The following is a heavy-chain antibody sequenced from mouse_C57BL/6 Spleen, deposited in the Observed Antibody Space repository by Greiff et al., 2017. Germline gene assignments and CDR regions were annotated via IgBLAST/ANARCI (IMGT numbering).Heavy chain of an antibody. CDR2: IYPRSGNT. D-gene: IGHD2-1*01. CDR3: ARGDGNYFDY. CDR1: GYTFTSYG. J-gene: IGHJ2*01. Sequence: VQGVESGAELARPGASVKLSCKASGYTFTSYGISWVKQRTGQGLEWIGEIYPRSGNTYYNEKFKGKATLTADKSSSTAYMELRSLTSEDSAVYFCARGDGNYFDYWGQGTTLTVSS. V-gene: IGHV1-81*01.